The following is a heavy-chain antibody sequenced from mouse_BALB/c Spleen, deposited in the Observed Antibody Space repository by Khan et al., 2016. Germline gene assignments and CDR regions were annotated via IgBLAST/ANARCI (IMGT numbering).Heavy chain of an antibody. Sequence: VQLKESGPGLVKPSQSLSLTCSVTGYSITSGYYWNWIRQFPGNKLEWMGYISYDGSNNYNPSLTNRISITRDTSKNQFFLKLNSVTTEDTATYYCASSSYWYFDVWGAGTTVTVSS. CDR2: ISYDGSN. V-gene: IGHV3-6*02. CDR3: ASSSYWYFDV. CDR1: GYSITSGYY. D-gene: IGHD1-1*01. J-gene: IGHJ1*01.